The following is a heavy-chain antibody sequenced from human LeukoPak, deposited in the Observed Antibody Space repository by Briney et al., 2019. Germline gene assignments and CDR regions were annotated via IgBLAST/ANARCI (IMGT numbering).Heavy chain of an antibody. J-gene: IGHJ3*02. D-gene: IGHD4-17*01. CDR3: ARDDYGDSVGGAFDI. CDR2: INPNSGGT. V-gene: IGHV1-2*02. Sequence: ASLKFSCKASGYTFTGYYMHWVRKAPGQGLEWMGWINPNSGGTNYAQKFQGRVTMTRDTSISTAYMELSRLRSDDTAVYYCARDDYGDSVGGAFDIWGQGTMVTVSS. CDR1: GYTFTGYY.